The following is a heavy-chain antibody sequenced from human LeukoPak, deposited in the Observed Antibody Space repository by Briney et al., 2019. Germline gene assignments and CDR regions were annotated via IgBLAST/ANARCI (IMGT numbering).Heavy chain of an antibody. CDR3: AADLVDCTNGVCYSFDY. J-gene: IGHJ4*02. CDR1: GFTFTSSS. D-gene: IGHD2-8*01. CDR2: IVVGSDNI. Sequence: AASVKVSCKASGFTFTSSSMQWVRQARGQRLVWIGWIVVGSDNINYAQKFQERVTITRDMSTSTAYIELSSLRSEDTAVYYCAADLVDCTNGVCYSFDYWGQGTLVTVS. V-gene: IGHV1-58*02.